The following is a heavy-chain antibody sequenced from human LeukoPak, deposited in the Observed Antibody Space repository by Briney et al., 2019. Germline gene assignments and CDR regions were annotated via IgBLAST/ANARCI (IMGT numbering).Heavy chain of an antibody. CDR1: GFTFSSYS. J-gene: IGHJ4*02. V-gene: IGHV3-21*01. CDR3: ARGYCSSTSCPVDY. CDR2: ISSSSSYI. D-gene: IGHD2-2*01. Sequence: GGSLRLSCAASGFTFSSYSMNWVRQAPGKGLEWVSSISSSSSYIYYADSVKGRFTISRDNAKNSLYLQMNSLRPEDTAVYYCARGYCSSTSCPVDYWGQGTLVTVSS.